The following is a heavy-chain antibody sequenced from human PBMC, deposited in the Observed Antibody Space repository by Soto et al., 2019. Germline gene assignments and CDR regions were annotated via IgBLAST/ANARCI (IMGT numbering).Heavy chain of an antibody. CDR3: ARVGYYESSGYYYFDY. Sequence: ASVKVSCKASGYTFTSYYMHWVRQAPGQGLEWMGIINPGGGSTSYAQKFQGRVTMTRDTSTSTVYMELSSLRSEDTAVYYCARVGYYESSGYYYFDYWGQGTLVTVSS. D-gene: IGHD3-22*01. J-gene: IGHJ4*02. V-gene: IGHV1-46*01. CDR1: GYTFTSYY. CDR2: INPGGGST.